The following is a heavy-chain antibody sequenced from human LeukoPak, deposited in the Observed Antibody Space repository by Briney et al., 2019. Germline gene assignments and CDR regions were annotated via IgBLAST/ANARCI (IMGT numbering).Heavy chain of an antibody. Sequence: ASETLSLTCTVSGGSISSGGYYWSWIRQPPGKGLEWIGYIYHSGSTYYSPSLKSRVTISVDRSKNQFSLKLSSVTAPDTAVYYCARSVSLVGATPFDYWGQGALVTVSS. J-gene: IGHJ4*02. CDR2: IYHSGST. CDR3: ARSVSLVGATPFDY. CDR1: GGSISSGGYY. V-gene: IGHV4-30-2*02. D-gene: IGHD1-26*01.